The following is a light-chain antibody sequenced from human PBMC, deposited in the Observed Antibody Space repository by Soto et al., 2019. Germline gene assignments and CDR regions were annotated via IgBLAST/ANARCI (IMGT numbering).Light chain of an antibody. Sequence: QSVLTQTPSASGTPGQRVTISCSGSNSNIESNYVYWYQQFPGTAPKVLIYRNTYRPSGVPDRFSGSRSATSASLTITGLQAEDEADYYCQSYDRSLSGSFFGTGTKLTVL. V-gene: IGLV1-40*01. CDR1: NSNIESNY. J-gene: IGLJ1*01. CDR2: RNT. CDR3: QSYDRSLSGSF.